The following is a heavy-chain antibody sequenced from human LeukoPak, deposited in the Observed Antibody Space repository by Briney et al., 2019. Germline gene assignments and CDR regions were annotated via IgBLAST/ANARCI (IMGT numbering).Heavy chain of an antibody. Sequence: TGGSLRLSCVASGLTVSSSFISWVRQAPGKGLEWVSVFYSGGATYYADSVKGRFTMSRDNSKNTLYLQVNNLRAEDTGVNYCARALGGAFYMDVWGKGTSVTVSS. CDR3: ARALGGAFYMDV. CDR1: GLTVSSSF. V-gene: IGHV3-53*01. D-gene: IGHD3-16*01. J-gene: IGHJ6*03. CDR2: FYSGGAT.